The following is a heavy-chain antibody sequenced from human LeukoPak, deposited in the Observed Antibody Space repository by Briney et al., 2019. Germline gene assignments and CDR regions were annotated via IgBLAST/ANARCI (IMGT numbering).Heavy chain of an antibody. V-gene: IGHV3-73*01. CDR2: IRSQANSYAT. Sequence: GGSLRLSCAASGFTFSGSAMHWVCQASGKGLEWVGRIRSQANSYATAYAASVKGRFTISRDDSKNTAYLQMNSLKTEDTAVYYCTRVVGATTGRVYYYYYYMDVWGKGTTVTVSS. J-gene: IGHJ6*03. CDR1: GFTFSGSA. D-gene: IGHD1-26*01. CDR3: TRVVGATTGRVYYYYYYMDV.